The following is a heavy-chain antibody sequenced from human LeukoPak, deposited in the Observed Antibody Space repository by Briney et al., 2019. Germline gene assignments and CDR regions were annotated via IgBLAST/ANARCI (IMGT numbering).Heavy chain of an antibody. D-gene: IGHD5-24*01. CDR1: GFTFSSYA. CDR2: ISGSGGST. J-gene: IGHJ4*02. Sequence: GGSLRLSCAASGFTFSSYAMSWVRQAPGKGLEWVSAISGSGGSTYYADSVKGRFTISRDNSKNTLYLQMNSLRAEDTAVYYCARAWSVELSPLYWGQGTLVTVSS. CDR3: ARAWSVELSPLY. V-gene: IGHV3-23*01.